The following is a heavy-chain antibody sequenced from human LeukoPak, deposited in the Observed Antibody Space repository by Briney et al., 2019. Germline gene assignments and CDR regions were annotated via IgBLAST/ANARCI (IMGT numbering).Heavy chain of an antibody. V-gene: IGHV1-3*01. CDR1: GYTFTSSA. D-gene: IGHD6-6*01. Sequence: ASVKVSCKASGYTFTSSAMHWVRQAPGQRLEWMGWVHVVNGNTKYSQKFQGRVTITRDTSASTVHMQLSSLRSEDTAVYYCARDQVGSSSVGGHYYGMDVWGQGTTVIVSS. CDR3: ARDQVGSSSVGGHYYGMDV. J-gene: IGHJ6*02. CDR2: VHVVNGNT.